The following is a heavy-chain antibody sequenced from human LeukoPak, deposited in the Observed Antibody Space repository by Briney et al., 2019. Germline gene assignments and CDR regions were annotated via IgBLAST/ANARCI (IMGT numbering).Heavy chain of an antibody. D-gene: IGHD4-23*01. CDR1: GFTFSTYS. Sequence: GGSLRLSCAASGFTFSTYSMNWVRQAPEKGLEWLSYISSSSSSIYYADSVKGRFTISRDNANNSVFLQMNNLRAEDSAIYYCARGARWAYYFDYWGQGSLVTVSS. J-gene: IGHJ4*02. CDR2: ISSSSSSI. V-gene: IGHV3-48*04. CDR3: ARGARWAYYFDY.